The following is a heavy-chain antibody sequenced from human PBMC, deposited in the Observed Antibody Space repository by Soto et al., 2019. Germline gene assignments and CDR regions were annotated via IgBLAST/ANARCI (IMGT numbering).Heavy chain of an antibody. CDR2: IDPSDSQT. D-gene: IGHD5-18*01. J-gene: IGHJ6*02. V-gene: IGHV5-10-1*01. CDR1: GYSFAGYW. Sequence: PGESLKISCXGSGYSFAGYWITWVRQKPGKGLEWMGRIDPSDSQTYYSPSFRGHVTISATKSITTVFLQWSSLKASDTAMYYCARQDTAMATGYYYYGMDVWGQGTTVTVSS. CDR3: ARQDTAMATGYYYYGMDV.